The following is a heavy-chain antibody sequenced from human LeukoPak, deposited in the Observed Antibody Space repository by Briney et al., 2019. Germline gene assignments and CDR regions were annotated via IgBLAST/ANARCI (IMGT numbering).Heavy chain of an antibody. J-gene: IGHJ4*02. D-gene: IGHD4-17*01. CDR2: IYYSGST. Sequence: SETLSLTCAVYGGSFSGYYWSGIRQPPGKGLEWIGYIYYSGSTNYNPSLKSRVTISVDTSKNQFSLKLSSVTAADTAVYYCARSSVAYGDYPDYWGQGTLVTVSS. CDR1: GGSFSGYY. V-gene: IGHV4-59*01. CDR3: ARSSVAYGDYPDY.